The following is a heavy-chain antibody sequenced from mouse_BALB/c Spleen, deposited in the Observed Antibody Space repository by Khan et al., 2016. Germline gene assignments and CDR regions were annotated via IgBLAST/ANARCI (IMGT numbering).Heavy chain of an antibody. V-gene: IGHV10-1*02. CDR2: IRSKSNNYAT. CDR3: VVYDYDVFAY. D-gene: IGHD2-4*01. J-gene: IGHJ3*01. CDR1: GFTFNTYA. Sequence: EVQLVESGGGLVQPKGSLKLSCAASGFTFNTYAMNWVRQAPGKGLEWVARIRSKSNNYATYYADSVKDRFTISRDDSQSMLYLQMNNLKTEDTATHYCVVYDYDVFAYWGQGTLVTVSA.